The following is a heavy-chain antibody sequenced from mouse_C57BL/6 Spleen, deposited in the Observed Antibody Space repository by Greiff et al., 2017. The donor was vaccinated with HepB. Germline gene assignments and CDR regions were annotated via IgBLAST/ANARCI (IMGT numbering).Heavy chain of an antibody. Sequence: QVQLQQPGAELVKPGASVKLSCKASGYTFTSYWMQWVKQRPGQGLEWIGEIDPSDSYTNYNQKFKGKATLTVDTSSSTAYMQLSSLTSEDSAVYYCARSGGSSEYYFDYWGQGTTLTVSS. CDR3: ARSGGSSEYYFDY. D-gene: IGHD1-1*01. CDR2: IDPSDSYT. CDR1: GYTFTSYW. V-gene: IGHV1-50*01. J-gene: IGHJ2*01.